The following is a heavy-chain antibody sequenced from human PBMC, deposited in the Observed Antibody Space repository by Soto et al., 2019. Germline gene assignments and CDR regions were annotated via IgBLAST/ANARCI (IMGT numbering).Heavy chain of an antibody. J-gene: IGHJ4*02. D-gene: IGHD3-22*01. V-gene: IGHV1-8*01. CDR2: MNPGNNQH. Sequence: ASVNVSFKTSGYSFTNHDIHWVRQAAGQGLEWIGWMNPGNNQHVXXXKFRCRVXXSTDTSISTTXMDLSXLPSEDTALYYCARAPLGIIVAADFWAQGTLVTVSS. CDR1: GYSFTNHD. CDR3: ARAPLGIIVAADF.